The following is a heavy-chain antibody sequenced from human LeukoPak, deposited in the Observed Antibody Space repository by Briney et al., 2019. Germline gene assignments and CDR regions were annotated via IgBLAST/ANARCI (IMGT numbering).Heavy chain of an antibody. V-gene: IGHV3-11*01. CDR3: ARDNSSSWFDY. Sequence: GGSLRLSCAASGFTFSDYYMSWIRQAPGKGLECVSYISSSGSTIYYADSVKGRFTISRDNAKNSLYLQMNSLRAEDTAVYYCARDNSSSWFDYWGQGTLVTVSS. J-gene: IGHJ4*02. D-gene: IGHD6-13*01. CDR1: GFTFSDYY. CDR2: ISSSGSTI.